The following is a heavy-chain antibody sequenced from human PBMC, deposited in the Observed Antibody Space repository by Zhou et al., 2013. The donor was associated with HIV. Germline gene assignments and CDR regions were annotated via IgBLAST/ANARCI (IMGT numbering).Heavy chain of an antibody. V-gene: IGHV1-18*01. CDR2: INAYNGDT. D-gene: IGHD3-10*01. Sequence: QVELVQSGAAVKKPGASVTVSCKTSGYSFATSGVAWVRQAPGQGLEWLGWINAYNGDTSYAQKLQGRVTMTTDTSTSTAYMELRSLRSDDTAVYYCARDHTVGFREFLPYYYFYMDVWGTGTTVTVSS. CDR1: GYSFATSG. J-gene: IGHJ6*03. CDR3: ARDHTVGFREFLPYYYFYMDV.